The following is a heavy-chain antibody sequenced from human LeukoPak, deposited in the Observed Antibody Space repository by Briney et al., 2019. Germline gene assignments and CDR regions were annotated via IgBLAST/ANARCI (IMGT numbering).Heavy chain of an antibody. CDR2: ISGSGGST. CDR3: VRGPAAQMRHFDY. CDR1: GFTFSSYA. J-gene: IGHJ4*02. D-gene: IGHD2-2*01. Sequence: PGGSLRLSCAASGFTFSSYAMSWVRQAPGKGLEWVSAISGSGGSTYYADSVKGRFTISRDNSKNTLYLQMNSLRAEDTAVYYCVRGPAAQMRHFDYWGQGTLVTVSS. V-gene: IGHV3-23*01.